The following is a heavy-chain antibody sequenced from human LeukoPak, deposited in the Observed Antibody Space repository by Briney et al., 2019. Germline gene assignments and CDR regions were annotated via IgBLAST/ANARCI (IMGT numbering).Heavy chain of an antibody. CDR1: GGTFSSYA. Sequence: ASVQVSCKASGGTFSSYAISWVRQAPGQGLEWMGGIIPIFGTANYAQKFQGRVTITADESTSTAYMELSSLRSEDTAVYYCARADSSGYYNPPPQYWGQGTLVTVSS. CDR2: IIPIFGTA. V-gene: IGHV1-69*13. J-gene: IGHJ4*02. D-gene: IGHD3-22*01. CDR3: ARADSSGYYNPPPQY.